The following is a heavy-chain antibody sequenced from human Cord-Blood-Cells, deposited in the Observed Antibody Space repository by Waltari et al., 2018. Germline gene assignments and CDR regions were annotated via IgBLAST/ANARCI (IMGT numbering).Heavy chain of an antibody. V-gene: IGHV1-2*02. CDR1: GYTFTGYY. J-gene: IGHJ4*02. D-gene: IGHD6-13*01. CDR3: ARDFASPNIAAAGTPSDY. CDR2: INPNSGGT. Sequence: QVQLVQSGAEVKKPGASVKVSCKASGYTFTGYYMHWVRQAPGLGLEWMGWINPNSGGTNYAQKFQGRVTMTRDTSISTAYMELSRLRSDDTAVYYCARDFASPNIAAAGTPSDYWGQGTLVTVSS.